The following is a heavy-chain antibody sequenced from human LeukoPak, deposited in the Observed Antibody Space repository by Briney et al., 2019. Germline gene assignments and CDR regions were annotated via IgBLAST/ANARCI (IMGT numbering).Heavy chain of an antibody. CDR3: AKEMGGGSYPPALDS. V-gene: IGHV3-23*01. J-gene: IGHJ4*02. CDR2: ISGSGGST. Sequence: PGGSLRLACAASGFTFSSYAMSWVRQAPGKGLEWDSGISGSGGSTHYADSVKGRFSISRDNSKNTLYLQMNSLRADDTALYYCAKEMGGGSYPPALDSWGQGTLVTVSS. CDR1: GFTFSSYA. D-gene: IGHD1-26*01.